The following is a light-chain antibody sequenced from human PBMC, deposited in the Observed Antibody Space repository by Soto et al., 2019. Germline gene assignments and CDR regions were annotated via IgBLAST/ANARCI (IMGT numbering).Light chain of an antibody. CDR2: GAS. J-gene: IGKJ5*01. CDR1: QSVDNSY. Sequence: EIALTQSPGTPYLSTGERATLSCRASQSVDNSYLAWYQQKPGQAPRLLIYGASSRATGIPDRFSGSGSGTDCTLTISRLESEDFAVYYCQQYGTLITFGQGTRLEIK. CDR3: QQYGTLIT. V-gene: IGKV3-20*01.